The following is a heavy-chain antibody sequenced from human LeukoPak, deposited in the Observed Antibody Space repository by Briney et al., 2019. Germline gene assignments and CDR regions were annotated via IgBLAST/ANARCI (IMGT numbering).Heavy chain of an antibody. D-gene: IGHD2-2*02. CDR1: GGSISSGGYY. CDR2: IYHSGST. Sequence: PSETLSLTCTVSGGSISSGGYYWSWIRQPSGKGLEWIGYIYHSGSTYYNPSLKSRVTISVDKSKSQFSLKVNSVTAADTAVYYCARDSPHYTAAPYWGQGTLVTVSS. V-gene: IGHV4-30-2*01. CDR3: ARDSPHYTAAPY. J-gene: IGHJ4*02.